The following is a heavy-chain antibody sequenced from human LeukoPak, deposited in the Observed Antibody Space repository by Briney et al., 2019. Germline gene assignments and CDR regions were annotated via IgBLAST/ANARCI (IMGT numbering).Heavy chain of an antibody. CDR3: ARRRITYYYGSGSLGGMDV. CDR2: INHSGST. V-gene: IGHV4-34*01. Sequence: SVTLSLTCAVYGGSFSGYYWSWIRQPPGKGLEWIGEINHSGSTNYNPSLKSRVTISVDTSKNQFSLKLSSVTAADTAVYYCARRRITYYYGSGSLGGMDVWGQGTTVTVSS. J-gene: IGHJ6*02. CDR1: GGSFSGYY. D-gene: IGHD3-10*01.